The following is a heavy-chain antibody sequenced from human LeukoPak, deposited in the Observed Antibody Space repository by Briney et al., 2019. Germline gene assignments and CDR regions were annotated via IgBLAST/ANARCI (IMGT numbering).Heavy chain of an antibody. Sequence: SETLSLTCTVSGGSISSYYWSWIRQPPGKGLEWIGYIYYSGSTNYNPSLKSRVTISVDTSKNQFSLKLSSVTAADTAVYYCARIPPYGDYADYWGQGTLVTVSS. CDR3: ARIPPYGDYADY. D-gene: IGHD4-17*01. CDR2: IYYSGST. CDR1: GGSISSYY. V-gene: IGHV4-59*08. J-gene: IGHJ4*02.